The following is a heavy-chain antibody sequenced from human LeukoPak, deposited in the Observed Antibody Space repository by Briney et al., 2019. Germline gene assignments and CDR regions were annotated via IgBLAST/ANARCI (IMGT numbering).Heavy chain of an antibody. D-gene: IGHD6-19*01. CDR2: MNPNSGNT. CDR1: GYTFTSYD. V-gene: IGHV1-8*01. Sequence: ASVKVSCKASGYTFTSYDINWVRQATGQGLEWMGWMNPNSGNTGYAQKFQGRVTMTRNTSISTAYMELSSLRSEDTAVYYCARGQGSVDSSGWYYFDYWGQGTLVTVSS. J-gene: IGHJ4*02. CDR3: ARGQGSVDSSGWYYFDY.